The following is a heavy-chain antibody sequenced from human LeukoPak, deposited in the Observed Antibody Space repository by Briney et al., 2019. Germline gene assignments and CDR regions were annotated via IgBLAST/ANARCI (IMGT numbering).Heavy chain of an antibody. Sequence: GGSLRLSCAASGFTFSSYAMSWVRQAPGKGLEWVSAISGSGGSTYYADSVKGRFTISRDNSKNTLYLQMNSLRAEDTAVYYCARDLYSSSWYYFDYWGQGTLVTVSS. CDR3: ARDLYSSSWYYFDY. CDR1: GFTFSSYA. D-gene: IGHD6-13*01. J-gene: IGHJ4*02. CDR2: ISGSGGST. V-gene: IGHV3-23*01.